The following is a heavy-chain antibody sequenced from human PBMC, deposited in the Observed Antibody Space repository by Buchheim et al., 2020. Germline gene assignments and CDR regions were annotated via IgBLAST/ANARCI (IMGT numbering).Heavy chain of an antibody. J-gene: IGHJ6*02. V-gene: IGHV3-30-3*01. Sequence: QVQLVESGGGVVQPGRSLRLSCAASGFTFSSYAMHWVRQAPGKGLEWVAVISYDGSNKYYADSVKGRFTISRDNSKNTLYVQMNSLRAEDTAVYYCARDLVRLAAAGTYYYYYGMDVWGQGTT. CDR1: GFTFSSYA. CDR3: ARDLVRLAAAGTYYYYYGMDV. CDR2: ISYDGSNK. D-gene: IGHD6-13*01.